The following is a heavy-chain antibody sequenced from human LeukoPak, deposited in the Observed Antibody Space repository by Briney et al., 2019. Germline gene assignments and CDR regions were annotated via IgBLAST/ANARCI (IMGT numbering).Heavy chain of an antibody. D-gene: IGHD2-15*01. Sequence: SVKVSCKASGDTFRSNAISWVRQAPGQGLEWMGGIIPIFGTPNYAQKFQGRVTITADESTSTACMELSSLRSEDTAVYFCAFYLGYCSGGSCYHHFDYWGQGTLVTVSS. CDR1: GDTFRSNA. CDR3: AFYLGYCSGGSCYHHFDY. CDR2: IIPIFGTP. V-gene: IGHV1-69*01. J-gene: IGHJ4*02.